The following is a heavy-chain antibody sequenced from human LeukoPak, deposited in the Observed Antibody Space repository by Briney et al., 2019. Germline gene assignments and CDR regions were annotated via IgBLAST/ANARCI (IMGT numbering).Heavy chain of an antibody. J-gene: IGHJ4*02. CDR1: GGSISNYY. CDR2: IHYSGST. CDR3: ARKNGKWFGELIFEKYYFDY. Sequence: PSETLSLTCTVSGGSISNYYWSWIRQPPGKGLEWIGYIHYSGSTNYNPSLKSRVTISVDTSKNQFSLKLNSVTAADTAMYYCARKNGKWFGELIFEKYYFDYWGQGTLVTVSS. D-gene: IGHD3-10*01. V-gene: IGHV4-59*01.